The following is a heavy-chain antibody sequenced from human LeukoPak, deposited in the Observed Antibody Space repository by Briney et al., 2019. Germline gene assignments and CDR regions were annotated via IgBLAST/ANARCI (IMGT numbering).Heavy chain of an antibody. J-gene: IGHJ3*02. CDR3: ARDPMAGTFRAFDI. Sequence: NPSETLSLTCTVSGGSISSCYWSWIRQPAGKGLEWIGRIYSRGSTNYNPSLQSRVTMSVDTSKNQISLRLNSVTAADTAVYYCARDPMAGTFRAFDIWGQGTMVTVSS. V-gene: IGHV4-4*07. D-gene: IGHD6-19*01. CDR1: GGSISSCY. CDR2: IYSRGST.